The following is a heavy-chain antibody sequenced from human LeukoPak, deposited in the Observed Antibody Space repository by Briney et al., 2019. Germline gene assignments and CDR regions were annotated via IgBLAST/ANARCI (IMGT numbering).Heavy chain of an antibody. CDR3: ARGPRNDP. J-gene: IGHJ5*02. D-gene: IGHD1-14*01. CDR2: VHPNSGNT. V-gene: IGHV1-8*01. Sequence: ASVKVSCKTSGYPFTTWEINWVRQAAGQGLEWMGWVHPNSGNTAYAQKFQGRVTMTRDASISTAYMELSGLRSDDTAVYFCARGPRNDPWGQGTLVTVSS. CDR1: GYPFTTWE.